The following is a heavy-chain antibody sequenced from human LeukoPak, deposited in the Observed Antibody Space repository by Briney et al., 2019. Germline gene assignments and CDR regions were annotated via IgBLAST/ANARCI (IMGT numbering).Heavy chain of an antibody. CDR3: ARDPQWLVHFDY. Sequence: GGSLRLSCAASEFSVGSNYMTWVRQAPGKGLEGVSLIYSGGSTYYADSVKGRFTISRDNSKNTLYLQMNSLRAEDTAVYYCARDPQWLVHFDYWGQGTLVTVSS. J-gene: IGHJ4*02. D-gene: IGHD6-19*01. V-gene: IGHV3-66*01. CDR1: EFSVGSNY. CDR2: IYSGGST.